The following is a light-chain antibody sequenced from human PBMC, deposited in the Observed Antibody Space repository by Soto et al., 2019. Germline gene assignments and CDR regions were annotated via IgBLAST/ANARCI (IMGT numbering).Light chain of an antibody. CDR2: DVS. CDR1: QTINNW. CDR3: QQYNTYWT. Sequence: DIQITQSPSTLSASLGTRVTITCRASQTINNWLAWYQQKPGKAPKVLIYDVSTLGSGVPSRFSGSGSGTEFTLTISGLQPDDFGTYYCQQYNTYWTFGQGTKVDIK. V-gene: IGKV1-5*01. J-gene: IGKJ1*01.